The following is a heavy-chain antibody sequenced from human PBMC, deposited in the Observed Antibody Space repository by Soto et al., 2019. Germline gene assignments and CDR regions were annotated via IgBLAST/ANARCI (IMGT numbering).Heavy chain of an antibody. CDR1: GYSFAGYW. J-gene: IGHJ4*02. CDR3: ARQIYDSDTGPNFQYYFDS. Sequence: GESLKISCKGSGYSFAGYWITWVRQKPGKGLEWMGRIDPGDSQTYYSPSFRGHVTISVTKSITTVFLQWSSLRASDTAMYYCARQIYDSDTGPNFQYYFDSWGQGTPVTVSS. V-gene: IGHV5-10-1*01. CDR2: IDPGDSQT. D-gene: IGHD3-22*01.